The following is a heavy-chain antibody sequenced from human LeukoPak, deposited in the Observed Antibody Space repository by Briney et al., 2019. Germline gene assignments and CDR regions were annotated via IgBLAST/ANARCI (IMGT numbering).Heavy chain of an antibody. CDR3: ARHGSIGGASFQR. CDR2: IFYSGST. D-gene: IGHD1-26*01. J-gene: IGHJ1*01. V-gene: IGHV4-39*01. Sequence: GSLRLSCAASGFTFSSYWMHWIRQPPGKGLEWIGSIFYSGSTYYNPSLKSRVTISVDTSKNQFSLKLSSVTAADTAVYYCARHGSIGGASFQRWGQGTLVSVSS. CDR1: GFTFSSYW.